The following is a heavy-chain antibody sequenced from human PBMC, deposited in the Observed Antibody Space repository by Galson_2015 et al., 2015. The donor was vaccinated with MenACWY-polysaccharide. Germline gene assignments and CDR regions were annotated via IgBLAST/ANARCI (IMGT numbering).Heavy chain of an antibody. CDR2: INPNSGST. D-gene: IGHD1-26*01. CDR1: GYAFTSYY. Sequence: SVKVSCKASGYAFTSYYMHWVRQATGQGLEWMGIINPNSGSTSYAQKFQGRVTMTRDTSTSTVYMELSSLRSEDTAVYYCARGRGYYQPIDYWGQGTLVTVSS. J-gene: IGHJ4*02. CDR3: ARGRGYYQPIDY. V-gene: IGHV1-46*01.